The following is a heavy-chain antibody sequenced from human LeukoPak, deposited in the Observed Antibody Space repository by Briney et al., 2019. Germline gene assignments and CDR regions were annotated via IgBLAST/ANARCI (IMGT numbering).Heavy chain of an antibody. J-gene: IGHJ4*02. CDR1: GFTFSSYG. CDR3: ARGSGYDDVLNY. CDR2: IWYDGSNK. D-gene: IGHD5-12*01. V-gene: IGHV3-33*01. Sequence: GGSLRLSCAASGFTFSSYGMHWVRQAPGKGLEWVAVIWYDGSNKYYADSVKGRFTISRDNSKNTLYLQMNSLRAEDTAVYYCARGSGYDDVLNYWGQGTLVTVSS.